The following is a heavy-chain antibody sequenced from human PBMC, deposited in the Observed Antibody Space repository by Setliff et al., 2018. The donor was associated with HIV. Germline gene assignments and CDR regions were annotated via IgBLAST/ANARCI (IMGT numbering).Heavy chain of an antibody. Sequence: ASVKVSCKASGHHLTTYYMHWVRQAPGQGPEWMGTINASGGGTSYAQEFQGRVTLTRDTSANTAYMELSSLMSEDMAVYYCARGVGSSWFENWGQGTLVTVSS. CDR2: INASGGGT. CDR1: GHHLTTYY. J-gene: IGHJ5*02. V-gene: IGHV1-46*01. CDR3: ARGVGSSWFEN. D-gene: IGHD6-13*01.